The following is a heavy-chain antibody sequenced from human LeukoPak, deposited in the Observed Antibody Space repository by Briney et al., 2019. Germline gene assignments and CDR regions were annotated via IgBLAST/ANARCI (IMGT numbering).Heavy chain of an antibody. CDR2: IIPDSGVS. Sequence: ASVKVSCKASGYTFTGYYIHWVRQAPGQGLEWMGWIIPDSGVSTYARKCKGRVTTTRDTPISTASLELRSLKSDDTAVYYCARAGPTATRLSPGGSFDYWGQGTLVTVSS. V-gene: IGHV1-2*02. CDR3: ARAGPTATRLSPGGSFDY. CDR1: GYTFTGYY. D-gene: IGHD6-6*01. J-gene: IGHJ4*02.